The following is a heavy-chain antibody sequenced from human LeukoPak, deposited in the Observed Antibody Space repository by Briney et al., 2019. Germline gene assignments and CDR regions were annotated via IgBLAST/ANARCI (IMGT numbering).Heavy chain of an antibody. V-gene: IGHV1-8*01. CDR2: MNPSSGNT. CDR1: GYTFSSYD. CDR3: TRMRGYTYGYWYLDL. J-gene: IGHJ2*01. Sequence: GASVKVSCKAAGYTFSSYDINWVRQAPGQGLEYMGWMNPSSGNTGYTQKFQGRIAMTRDTPIGTAYMELSSLKSEDTALYYCTRMRGYTYGYWYLDLWGRGTLVTVSS. D-gene: IGHD5-18*01.